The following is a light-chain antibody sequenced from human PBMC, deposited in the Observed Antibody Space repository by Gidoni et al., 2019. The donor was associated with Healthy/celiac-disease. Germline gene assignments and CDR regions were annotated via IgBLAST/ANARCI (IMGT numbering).Light chain of an antibody. CDR1: QLGDKY. CDR2: QDS. V-gene: IGLV3-1*01. Sequence: YELTQPPSVSVSPGQTASITCSGDQLGDKYACWYQQKPGQSPVLVIYQDSKRPSGIPERFSGSSSGNTATLPISGTQAMDEADYYCQAWDSSTYVFGTGA. CDR3: QAWDSSTYV. J-gene: IGLJ1*01.